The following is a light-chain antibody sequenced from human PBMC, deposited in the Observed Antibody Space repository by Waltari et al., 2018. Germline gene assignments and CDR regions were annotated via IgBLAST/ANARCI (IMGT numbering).Light chain of an antibody. V-gene: IGLV3-19*01. Sequence: SSELTQDPAVSVALGQTLRITCQGDSLRSYYESWYQQKPGQAPVLIIYGKNNRPSGIPDRFSGSSSGNTASLTITGAQAEDEADYYCNSRDSSDNHPPYVFGTGTKVTVL. J-gene: IGLJ1*01. CDR1: SLRSYY. CDR2: GKN. CDR3: NSRDSSDNHPPYV.